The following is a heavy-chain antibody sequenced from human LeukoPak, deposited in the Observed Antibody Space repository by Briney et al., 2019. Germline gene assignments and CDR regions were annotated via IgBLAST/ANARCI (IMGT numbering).Heavy chain of an antibody. CDR1: GFTFGYYE. J-gene: IGHJ4*02. CDR3: ARDGDIAVATAPYYFDY. Sequence: PGGSLRLSCAASGFTFGYYEMIWVRQAPGKGLEWVSYITGGSTTKNYADSVKGRFTISRDNAKNSLYLQMNSLRAEDTAIYYCARDGDIAVATAPYYFDYWGQGILVTASS. CDR2: ITGGSTTK. V-gene: IGHV3-48*03. D-gene: IGHD6-19*01.